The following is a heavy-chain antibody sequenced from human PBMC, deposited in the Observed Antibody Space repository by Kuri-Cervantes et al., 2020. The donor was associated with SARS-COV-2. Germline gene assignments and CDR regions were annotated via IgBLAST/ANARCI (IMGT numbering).Heavy chain of an antibody. CDR1: GFTFGDYA. CDR2: IRSKAYGGTT. CDR3: TRCVSGHIVVVYYGMDV. V-gene: IGHV3-49*03. D-gene: IGHD2-21*01. J-gene: IGHJ6*02. Sequence: GGSLRLSCTASGFTFGDYAMSWFRQAPGKGLEWVGFIRSKAYGGTTEYAASVKGRFTISRDDSKSIAYLQMNSLKTEDTAVYYCTRCVSGHIVVVYYGMDVWGQGTTVTVSS.